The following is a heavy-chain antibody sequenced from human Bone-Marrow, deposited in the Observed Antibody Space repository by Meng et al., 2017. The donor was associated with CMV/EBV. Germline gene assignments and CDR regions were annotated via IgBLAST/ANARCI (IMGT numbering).Heavy chain of an antibody. CDR1: GFTFSSYA. CDR2: ISGSGGST. J-gene: IGHJ5*02. CDR3: AKDFRGYCSTTSCPLGWFDP. V-gene: IGHV3-23*01. D-gene: IGHD2-2*01. Sequence: GESLKISCAASGFTFSSYAMSWVRQAPGKGLEWVSAISGSGGSTYYADPVKGRFTISRDNSKNTLYLQMNSLRAEDTAVYYCAKDFRGYCSTTSCPLGWFDPWGQETLVTVSS.